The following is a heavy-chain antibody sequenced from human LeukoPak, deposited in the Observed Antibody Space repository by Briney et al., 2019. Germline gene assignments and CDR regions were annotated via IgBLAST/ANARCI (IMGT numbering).Heavy chain of an antibody. J-gene: IGHJ4*02. D-gene: IGHD6-13*01. V-gene: IGHV4-34*01. CDR2: INHSGST. CDR3: ASTMYSSSWFRPGY. CDR1: GGSFSGCY. Sequence: SETLSLTCAVYGGSFSGCYWSWIRQPPGKGLEWIGEINHSGSTNYNPSLKSRVTISVDTSKNQFSLKLSSVTAADTAVYYCASTMYSSSWFRPGYWGQGTLVTVSS.